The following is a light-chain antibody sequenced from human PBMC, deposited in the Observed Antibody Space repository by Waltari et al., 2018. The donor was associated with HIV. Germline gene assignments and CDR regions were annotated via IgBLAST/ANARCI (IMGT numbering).Light chain of an antibody. Sequence: EVVLTHSPGTLSLSPGAGATLSCWASQNVTSNFVAWYQQKPGQAPRRLVYGASNRDTGIPDRVTGSGSGTDCTLPISRLEPEDFAVYYCQQYDSSVPGDTVGQGTKREIK. CDR3: QQYDSSVPGDT. J-gene: IGKJ2*01. CDR1: QNVTSNF. CDR2: GAS. V-gene: IGKV3-20*01.